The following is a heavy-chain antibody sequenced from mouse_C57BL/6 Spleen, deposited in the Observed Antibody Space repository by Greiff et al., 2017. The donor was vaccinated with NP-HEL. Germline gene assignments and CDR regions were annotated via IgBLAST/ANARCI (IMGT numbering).Heavy chain of an antibody. J-gene: IGHJ1*03. D-gene: IGHD1-1*01. Sequence: QVQLQQPGAELVRPGTSVKLSCKASGYTFTSYWMHWVKQRPGQGLEWIGVIDPSDSYTNYNQKFKGKATLTVDTSSSTAYMQLSSLTSEDSAVYYCASRDYYGSRGYFDVWGTGTTVTVSS. V-gene: IGHV1-59*01. CDR1: GYTFTSYW. CDR3: ASRDYYGSRGYFDV. CDR2: IDPSDSYT.